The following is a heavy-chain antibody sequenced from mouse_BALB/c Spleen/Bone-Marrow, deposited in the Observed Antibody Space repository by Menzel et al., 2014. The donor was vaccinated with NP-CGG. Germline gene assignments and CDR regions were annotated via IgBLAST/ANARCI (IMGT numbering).Heavy chain of an antibody. CDR3: ARDRGYYKDVGDY. CDR2: IWAGGST. V-gene: IGHV2-9*02. Sequence: QVQLKESGPGLVAPSQSLSITCTVSGFSLTSYGVHWVRQPPGKGLEWLGVIWAGGSTNYNSALMSRLSISKDNSESQVVLKMNSLQTDDTAIYYCARDRGYYKDVGDYWGQGTTLTVSS. D-gene: IGHD2-3*01. J-gene: IGHJ2*01. CDR1: GFSLTSYG.